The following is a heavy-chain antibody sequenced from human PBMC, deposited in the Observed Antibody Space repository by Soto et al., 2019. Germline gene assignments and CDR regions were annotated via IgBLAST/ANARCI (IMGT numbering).Heavy chain of an antibody. CDR1: GGSVSSGSYY. J-gene: IGHJ4*02. CDR2: ISYSGST. CDR3: ARGYCSGGSCYYFGY. Sequence: PSETLSLTCTVSGGSVSSGSYYWNWIRQPPGKGLEWIGYISYSGSTDYNPSLKSRVTISLDTSKNQFSLHLSSVTAADTAVYYCARGYCSGGSCYYFGYWGQGTLVTVSS. V-gene: IGHV4-61*01. D-gene: IGHD2-15*01.